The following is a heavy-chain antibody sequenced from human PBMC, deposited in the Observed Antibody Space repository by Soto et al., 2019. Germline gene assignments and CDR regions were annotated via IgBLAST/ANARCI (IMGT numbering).Heavy chain of an antibody. CDR2: IKIKTDGGTT. J-gene: IGHJ4*02. CDR3: TTPNITQAN. V-gene: IGHV3-15*01. D-gene: IGHD1-20*01. Sequence: PGGSLRLSCAASGFTFSNAWMSWVRQAPGKGLEWVGRIKIKTDGGTTDYAAPVKGRFTISRDDSKNTLYLQMNSLKTEDTAVYYCTTPNITQANWGQGTLVTVSS. CDR1: GFTFSNAW.